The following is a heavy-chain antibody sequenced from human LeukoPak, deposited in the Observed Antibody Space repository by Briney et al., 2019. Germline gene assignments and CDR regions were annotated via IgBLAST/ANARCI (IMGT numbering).Heavy chain of an antibody. CDR2: INWNGGST. Sequence: GGSLRLSCAASGFTFSSYEMNWVRQAPGKGLEWVSGINWNGGSTGYADSVKGRFTISRDNAKNSLYLQMNSLRAEDAALYYCARDQWELLFDYWGQGTLVTVSS. CDR1: GFTFSSYE. J-gene: IGHJ4*02. D-gene: IGHD1-26*01. V-gene: IGHV3-20*04. CDR3: ARDQWELLFDY.